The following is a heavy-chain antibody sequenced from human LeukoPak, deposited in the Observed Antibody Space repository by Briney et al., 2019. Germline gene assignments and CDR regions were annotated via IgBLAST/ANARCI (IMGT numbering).Heavy chain of an antibody. CDR3: ATAKRSFGELFYFGY. Sequence: ASVKVPCKVSGYTLTELSMHWVRQAPGKGLEWMGGFDPEDGETIYAQKFQGRVTMTEDTSTDTAYMELSSLRSEYTAMYYCATAKRSFGELFYFGYWGQGTLVTVSP. CDR2: FDPEDGET. CDR1: GYTLTELS. J-gene: IGHJ4*02. D-gene: IGHD3-10*01. V-gene: IGHV1-24*01.